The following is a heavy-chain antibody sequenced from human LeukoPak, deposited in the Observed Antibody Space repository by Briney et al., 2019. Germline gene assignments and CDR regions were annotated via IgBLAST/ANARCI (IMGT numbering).Heavy chain of an antibody. CDR1: GFTFSSYA. Sequence: GGSLRLSCAASGFTFSSYAMHWVRQAPGKGLEWVAVISYDGSNKYYADSVKGRFTISRDNSKNTLYLQMNSLRAEDTAVYYCAREVFSSSWGQGTMVTVSS. D-gene: IGHD6-13*01. J-gene: IGHJ3*01. CDR2: ISYDGSNK. V-gene: IGHV3-30*01. CDR3: AREVFSSS.